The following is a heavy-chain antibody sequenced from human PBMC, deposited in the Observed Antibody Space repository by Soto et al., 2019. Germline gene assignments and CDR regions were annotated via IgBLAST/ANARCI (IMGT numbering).Heavy chain of an antibody. CDR3: ARVHSSSWYGSFRFDP. Sequence: PSETLSLTCAVSSGSISSGGYSWSWIRQPPGKGLEWIGYIYHSGSTCYNPSLKSRVTISVDRSKNQFSLKLSSVTAADTAVYYCARVHSSSWYGSFRFDPWGQGTLVTVSS. V-gene: IGHV4-30-2*01. D-gene: IGHD6-13*01. CDR1: SGSISSGGYS. J-gene: IGHJ5*02. CDR2: IYHSGST.